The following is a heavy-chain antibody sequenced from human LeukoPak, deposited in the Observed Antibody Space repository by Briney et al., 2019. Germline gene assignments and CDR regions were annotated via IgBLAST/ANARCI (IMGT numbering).Heavy chain of an antibody. CDR3: ATYKYDYVWGNQHFDY. CDR1: NASISSITYY. Sequence: PETLSLTSTVSNASISSITYYRAWVRPPPGKGLEYIGRINYRGSTYYNPSLKGRVTLSVDTSKNQFSLKLNSVTAADTAVYYCATYKYDYVWGNQHFDYWGQGTLVAVSS. CDR2: INYRGST. D-gene: IGHD3-16*01. V-gene: IGHV4-39*07. J-gene: IGHJ4*02.